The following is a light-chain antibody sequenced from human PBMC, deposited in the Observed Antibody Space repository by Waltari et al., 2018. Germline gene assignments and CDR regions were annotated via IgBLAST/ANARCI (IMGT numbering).Light chain of an antibody. CDR3: SSYAGSNNLV. J-gene: IGLJ2*01. CDR2: EVS. CDR1: SSDVGGYNY. Sequence: QSALTQPPSASGSPGQSVTISCTGTSSDVGGYNYVSWYQQHPGKAPKLMIYEVSKRPSGLPDRFSGSQSCNTASLTVSGLQAEDESDYYCSSYAGSNNLVFGGGTKLTVL. V-gene: IGLV2-8*01.